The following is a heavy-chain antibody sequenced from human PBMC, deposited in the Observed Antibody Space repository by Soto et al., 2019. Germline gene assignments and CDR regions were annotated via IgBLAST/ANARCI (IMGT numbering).Heavy chain of an antibody. Sequence: SETLSLTCTVSGGSISSYYWSWIRQPPGKGLEWIGYIYYSGSTNYNRSLKSRVTISVDTSKNQFSLKLSSVTAADTAVYYCAAGSGWHGTLGLWGKGTLVTVSS. CDR2: IYYSGST. V-gene: IGHV4-59*01. D-gene: IGHD6-19*01. CDR3: AAGSGWHGTLGL. J-gene: IGHJ4*02. CDR1: GGSISSYY.